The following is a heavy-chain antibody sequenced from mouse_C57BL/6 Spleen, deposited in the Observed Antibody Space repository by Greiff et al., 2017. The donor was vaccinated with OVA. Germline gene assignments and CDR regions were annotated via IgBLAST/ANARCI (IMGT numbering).Heavy chain of an antibody. Sequence: VQLQQSGPELVKPGASVKISCKASGYAFSSSWMNWVKQRPGQGLEWIGRIYPGDGDTNYNGKFKGKATLTADKSSSTAYMQLSSLTSEDSAVYFCAIYYDNCEWYFDVWGTGTTVTVSS. CDR2: IYPGDGDT. V-gene: IGHV1-82*01. J-gene: IGHJ1*03. D-gene: IGHD2-1*01. CDR3: AIYYDNCEWYFDV. CDR1: GYAFSSSW.